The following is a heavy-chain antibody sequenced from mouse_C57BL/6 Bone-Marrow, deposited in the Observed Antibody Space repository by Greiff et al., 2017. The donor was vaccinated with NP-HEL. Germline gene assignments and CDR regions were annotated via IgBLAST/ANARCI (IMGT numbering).Heavy chain of an antibody. CDR2: ISYDGSN. CDR3: ARRGKYDYGRSYWYFDV. CDR1: GYSITSGYY. J-gene: IGHJ1*03. D-gene: IGHD1-1*01. V-gene: IGHV3-6*01. Sequence: ESGPGLVKPSQSLSLTCSVTGYSITSGYYWNWIRQFPGNKLEWMGYISYDGSNNYNPSFKNRISITRDTSKNQFFLKLNSVTTEDTATYYCARRGKYDYGRSYWYFDVWGTGTTVTVSS.